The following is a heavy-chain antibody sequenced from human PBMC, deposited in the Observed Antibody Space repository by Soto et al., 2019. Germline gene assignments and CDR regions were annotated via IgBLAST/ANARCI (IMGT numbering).Heavy chain of an antibody. Sequence: EVQLVDSGGGLVKPGGSLRLSCAASGLTFSTYGMNWVRQAPGKGLEWVSSISSGGEYLDYADSVKGRLTISRDNAKNSLYLQLDSLRVEDTAVYYCARDGAAGAVMGVWGQGTTVTVSS. CDR3: ARDGAAGAVMGV. CDR2: ISSGGEYL. V-gene: IGHV3-21*06. D-gene: IGHD6-13*01. J-gene: IGHJ6*02. CDR1: GLTFSTYG.